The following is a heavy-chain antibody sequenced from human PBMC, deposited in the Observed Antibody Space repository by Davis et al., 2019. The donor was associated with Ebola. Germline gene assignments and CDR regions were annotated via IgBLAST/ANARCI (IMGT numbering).Heavy chain of an antibody. CDR3: AREEPRLTYYDFWSGYYVPNYFDY. J-gene: IGHJ4*02. CDR1: GFTFDDYA. CDR2: ISGDGGST. D-gene: IGHD3-3*01. V-gene: IGHV3-43*02. Sequence: GESLKISCAASGFTFDDYAMHWVRQAPGKGLEWVSLISGDGGSTYYADSVKGRFTISRDNAKNSLYLQMNSLRAEDTAVYYCAREEPRLTYYDFWSGYYVPNYFDYWGQGTLVTVSS.